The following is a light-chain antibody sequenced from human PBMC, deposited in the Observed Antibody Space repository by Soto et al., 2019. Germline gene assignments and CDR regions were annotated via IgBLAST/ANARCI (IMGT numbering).Light chain of an antibody. Sequence: DIQMTQSPSSLSASVGDRVTITCRTSQNIESYLNWYQQKPGKAPKLLIYSASDLQRGVPSRFSGRGSGTDFTISISSLQPEDCAIYFCQQSYSPPYSFGQGTNLEIK. CDR3: QQSYSPPYS. CDR2: SAS. CDR1: QNIESY. V-gene: IGKV1-39*01. J-gene: IGKJ2*01.